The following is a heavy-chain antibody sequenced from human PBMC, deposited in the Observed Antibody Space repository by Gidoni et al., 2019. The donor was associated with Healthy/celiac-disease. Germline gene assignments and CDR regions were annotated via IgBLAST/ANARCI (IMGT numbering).Heavy chain of an antibody. D-gene: IGHD3-10*01. Sequence: EVQLVESGGGLVQPGGSLKLSCAASGFTFSGSAMHWVRQASGKGLEWFGRIRSKANSYATAYAASVKGRFTISRDDSKNTAYLQMNSLKTEDTAVYYCTSLITMVRGGENDAFDIWGQGTMVTVSS. CDR2: IRSKANSYAT. V-gene: IGHV3-73*02. CDR1: GFTFSGSA. CDR3: TSLITMVRGGENDAFDI. J-gene: IGHJ3*02.